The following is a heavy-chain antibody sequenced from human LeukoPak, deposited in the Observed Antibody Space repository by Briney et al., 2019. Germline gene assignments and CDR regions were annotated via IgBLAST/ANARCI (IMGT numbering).Heavy chain of an antibody. Sequence: GGSLRLSCAASGFTFSSYSMSWVRQAPGKGLEWVSLISGSGDNTYYADSVKGRFTISRDNSKNTLYLQMNSQRAEDTAVFYCAKEPRHCGGDCFSLLDYWGQGTLVTVSS. CDR3: AKEPRHCGGDCFSLLDY. CDR1: GFTFSSYS. V-gene: IGHV3-23*01. D-gene: IGHD2-21*02. J-gene: IGHJ4*02. CDR2: ISGSGDNT.